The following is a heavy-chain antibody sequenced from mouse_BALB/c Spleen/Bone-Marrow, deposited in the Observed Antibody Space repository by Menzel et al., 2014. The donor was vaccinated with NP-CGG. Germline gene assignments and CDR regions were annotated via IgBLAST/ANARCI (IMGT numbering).Heavy chain of an antibody. CDR2: ISSGGGST. CDR1: GFAFSSYD. CDR3: ARQILRGFAY. V-gene: IGHV5-12-1*01. J-gene: IGHJ3*01. Sequence: EVNVVESGGGLVKPGGSLKLSCAASGFAFSSYDMSWVRQTPEKRLEWVAYISSGGGSTYYSDTVKGRFTISIDNAKNTLYLRMSSLKSEDTAMYYCARQILRGFAYWGQGTLVTVSA. D-gene: IGHD1-1*01.